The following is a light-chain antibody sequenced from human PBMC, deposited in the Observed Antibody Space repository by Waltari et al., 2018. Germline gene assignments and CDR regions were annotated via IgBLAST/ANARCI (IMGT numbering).Light chain of an antibody. CDR1: QSVGDN. CDR2: GAS. V-gene: IGKV3-15*01. J-gene: IGKJ4*01. CDR3: QQYNSYSPRLT. Sequence: ELVMTQSPATLSVSPGERATLSCRARQSVGDNLAWYQRKPGQAPRLLLFGASTRATGIPARFSGSGSGTEFTLTISSLQSEDFATYYCQQYNSYSPRLTFGGGTKVEIK.